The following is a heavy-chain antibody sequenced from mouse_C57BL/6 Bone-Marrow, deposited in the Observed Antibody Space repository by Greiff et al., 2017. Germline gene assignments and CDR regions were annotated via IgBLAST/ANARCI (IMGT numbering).Heavy chain of an antibody. CDR3: TNYGSSYQSAMDY. J-gene: IGHJ4*01. CDR2: IYPGNSDT. Sequence: EVQLQQSGTVLARPGASVKMSCKTSGYTFTSYWMHWVKQRPGQGLEWIGAIYPGNSDTSYNQKFKGKVKLTAVTSASTAYMELSSLTNEDAAVDYCTNYGSSYQSAMDYWGQGTSVTVSS. D-gene: IGHD1-1*01. V-gene: IGHV1-5*01. CDR1: GYTFTSYW.